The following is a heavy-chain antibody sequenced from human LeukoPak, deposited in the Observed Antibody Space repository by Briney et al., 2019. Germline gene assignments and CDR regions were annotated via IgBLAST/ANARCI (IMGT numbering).Heavy chain of an antibody. CDR3: ARDSYSGSYSYFDY. CDR1: GFTFSSYE. CDR2: ISSSGSTI. Sequence: SGGSLRLSCAASGFTFSSYEMNWVRQAPGKGLEWVSYISSSGSTIYYADSVKGRFTIPRDDAKNSLYLQMNSLRAEDTALYYCARDSYSGSYSYFDYWGQGTLVTVSS. J-gene: IGHJ4*02. V-gene: IGHV3-48*03. D-gene: IGHD1-26*01.